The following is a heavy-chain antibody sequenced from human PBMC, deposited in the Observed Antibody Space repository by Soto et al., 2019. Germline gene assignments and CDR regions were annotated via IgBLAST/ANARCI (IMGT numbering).Heavy chain of an antibody. J-gene: IGHJ5*02. CDR2: INHSGST. Sequence: SETLSLTCAVYGGSFSGYYWSWIRQPPGKGLEWIGEINHSGSTNYNPSLKSRVTISVDTSKNQFSLKLSSVTAADTAVYYCARKVVPAANNWFAPWGQGTLVTVSS. V-gene: IGHV4-34*01. D-gene: IGHD2-2*01. CDR3: ARKVVPAANNWFAP. CDR1: GGSFSGYY.